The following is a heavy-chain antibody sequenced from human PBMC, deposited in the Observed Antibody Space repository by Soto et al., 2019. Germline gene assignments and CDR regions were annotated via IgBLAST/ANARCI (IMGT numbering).Heavy chain of an antibody. D-gene: IGHD5-18*01. CDR3: ARHVDTSLAPRMDV. CDR1: GFTFSSYA. J-gene: IGHJ6*02. CDR2: ISGSGAST. V-gene: IGHV3-23*01. Sequence: PGGSLRLSCAASGFTFSSYAMSWVRQAPGKGLEWVSAISGSGASTYYADSVKGRFTISRDNSKITLYLQMNSLRAEDTAVYYCARHVDTSLAPRMDVWGQGTTVTVS.